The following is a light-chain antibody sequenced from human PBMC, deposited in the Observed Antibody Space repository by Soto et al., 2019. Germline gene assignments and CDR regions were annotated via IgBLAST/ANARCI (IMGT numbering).Light chain of an antibody. J-gene: IGLJ1*01. Sequence: QSALTQPASVSGSPGQSITISCTGTSSDVGTYNLVSWYQQHPGKAPRVMIYEGSKRPSGVSNRFSGSKSGNTASLTISGLQAEDEADYYCCSYAGSSSYVFGTGIKVTVL. CDR3: CSYAGSSSYV. V-gene: IGLV2-23*01. CDR2: EGS. CDR1: SSDVGTYNL.